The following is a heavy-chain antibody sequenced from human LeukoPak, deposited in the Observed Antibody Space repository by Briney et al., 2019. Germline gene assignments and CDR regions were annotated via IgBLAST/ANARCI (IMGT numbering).Heavy chain of an antibody. V-gene: IGHV6-1*01. CDR3: ARESLRDGYKYSYYYYMDV. J-gene: IGHJ6*03. D-gene: IGHD5-24*01. CDR1: GDSVSSNSAA. CDR2: TYYRSKWSN. Sequence: SQTLSLTCAISGDSVSSNSAAWNWIRQSPSRGLEWLGRTYYRSKWSNDYAVSVKSRITINPDTSKNQFSLQLNSVTPEDTAVYYCARESLRDGYKYSYYYYMDVWGKGTTVTISS.